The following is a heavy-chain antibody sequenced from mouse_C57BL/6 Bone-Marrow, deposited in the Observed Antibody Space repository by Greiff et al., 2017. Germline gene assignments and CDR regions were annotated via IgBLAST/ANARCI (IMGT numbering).Heavy chain of an antibody. CDR3: ARGWLRRGYAMDY. Sequence: QVQLQQSGAELVKPGSSVKISCKASGYAFSSYWMNWVKQRPGKGLEWIGQIYPGDGDTNYNGKFKGKATLTADKSSSTAYMQLSSLTSEDSAVYFCARGWLRRGYAMDYWGQGTSGTVSS. CDR2: IYPGDGDT. V-gene: IGHV1-80*01. D-gene: IGHD2-2*01. CDR1: GYAFSSYW. J-gene: IGHJ4*01.